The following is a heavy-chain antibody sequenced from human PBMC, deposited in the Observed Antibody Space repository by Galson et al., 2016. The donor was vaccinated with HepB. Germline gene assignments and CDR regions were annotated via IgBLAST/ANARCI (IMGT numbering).Heavy chain of an antibody. Sequence: SLRLSCAASGFTFSRYAMSWVRQAPGKGLERVSAFSGGNTKYADSVKGRFTISGDNSKNTVYLQMNSLRVEDTAVYYCATRVITMIRGVVDYWGQGTLVTVSS. V-gene: IGHV3-23*01. CDR1: GFTFSRYA. CDR2: FSGGNT. CDR3: ATRVITMIRGVVDY. J-gene: IGHJ4*02. D-gene: IGHD3-10*01.